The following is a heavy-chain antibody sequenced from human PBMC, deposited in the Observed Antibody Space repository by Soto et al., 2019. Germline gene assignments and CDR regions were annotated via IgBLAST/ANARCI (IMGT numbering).Heavy chain of an antibody. CDR2: IYESGYT. J-gene: IGHJ5*02. CDR3: VRALRHTAMVYPWFDP. CDR1: GASVSTGAYY. D-gene: IGHD5-18*01. V-gene: IGHV4-31*03. Sequence: SETLSLTCTVSGASVSTGAYYWGWVRHRPGKGLEWVGYIYESGYTYYNTSLKSRLTISLDRSNNQFSLGLTSVTAADTAVYYCVRALRHTAMVYPWFDPWGQGTLVTVSS.